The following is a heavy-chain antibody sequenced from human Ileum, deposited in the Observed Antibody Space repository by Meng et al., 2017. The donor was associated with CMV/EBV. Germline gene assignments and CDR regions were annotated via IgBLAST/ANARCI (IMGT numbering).Heavy chain of an antibody. J-gene: IGHJ4*02. Sequence: LRQWGAGLLKPSEPLSLTCAVYGGSFSGYYWSWIRQPPGKGLEWIGEINHSGSTNYNPSLKSRVTISVDTSKNQFSLKLSSVTAADTAVYYCARGRRDGYNNPPLDYWGQGTLVTVSS. CDR3: ARGRRDGYNNPPLDY. CDR2: INHSGST. D-gene: IGHD5-24*01. V-gene: IGHV4-34*01. CDR1: GGSFSGYY.